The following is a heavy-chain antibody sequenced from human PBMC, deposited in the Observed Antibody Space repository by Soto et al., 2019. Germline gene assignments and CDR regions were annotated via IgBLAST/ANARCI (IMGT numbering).Heavy chain of an antibody. D-gene: IGHD4-17*01. V-gene: IGHV3-30*18. J-gene: IGHJ4*02. Sequence: QVQLVESGGGVVQPGRSLRLSCAASGFTFSSYGMHWVRQAPGKGLEWVAVISYDGSNKYYADSVKGRFTISRDNSKNTLYLQMNSLRAEDTAVYYCAKDDYGGNLGYWGQGTPVTVSS. CDR1: GFTFSSYG. CDR3: AKDDYGGNLGY. CDR2: ISYDGSNK.